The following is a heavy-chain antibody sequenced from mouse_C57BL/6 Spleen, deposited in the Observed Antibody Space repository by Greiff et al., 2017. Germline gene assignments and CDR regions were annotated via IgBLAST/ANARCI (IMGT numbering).Heavy chain of an antibody. CDR1: GFNITDYY. Sequence: VQLQQPGAELVKPGASVKLSCTASGFNITDYYMHWVKQRTEQGLEWIGRIDPEAGETKYAPKFPGKATITADTSSNTAYLQLSSLTSGDTAVYFWARSVYGGAWFGYWGQGTLVTVSA. CDR3: ARSVYGGAWFGY. V-gene: IGHV14-2*01. CDR2: IDPEAGET. J-gene: IGHJ3*01. D-gene: IGHD1-2*01.